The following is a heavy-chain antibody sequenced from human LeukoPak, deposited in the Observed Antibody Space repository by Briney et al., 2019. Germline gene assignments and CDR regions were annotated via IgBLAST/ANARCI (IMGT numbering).Heavy chain of an antibody. Sequence: ASVKVSCKSSGYTFTSYYMHWVRQAPGQGLEWVGIINPSGGSTSYAQKFQGRVTITADESTSTAYMELSSLRSEDTAVYYCARSPVDCSGGSCYYFESYYYYGMDVWGQGTTVTVSS. CDR2: INPSGGST. D-gene: IGHD2-15*01. CDR3: ARSPVDCSGGSCYYFESYYYYGMDV. J-gene: IGHJ6*02. CDR1: GYTFTSYY. V-gene: IGHV1-46*01.